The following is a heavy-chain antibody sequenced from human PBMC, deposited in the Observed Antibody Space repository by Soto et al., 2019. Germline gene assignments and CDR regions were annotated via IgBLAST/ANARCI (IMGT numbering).Heavy chain of an antibody. CDR3: ARELSGSWYNWFDP. Sequence: EMQLVESGGDLIQPGGSLRLSCAASGFSVSSNSMSWVRQAPGKGLEWVSVIHSDVTTYYADSVKGRFIISRDNSKDTLYLQMNRLRAEDTAVYYCARELSGSWYNWFDPWGQGTLVTVSS. CDR1: GFSVSSNS. J-gene: IGHJ5*02. V-gene: IGHV3-53*01. D-gene: IGHD5-12*01. CDR2: IHSDVTT.